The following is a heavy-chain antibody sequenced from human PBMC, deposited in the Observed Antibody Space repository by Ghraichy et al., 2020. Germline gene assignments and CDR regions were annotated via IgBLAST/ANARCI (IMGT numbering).Heavy chain of an antibody. CDR3: ARENRPSSIAAHRYVSYYFDY. J-gene: IGHJ4*02. Sequence: SVKVSCKASGGTFSSYAISWVRQAPGQGLEWMGRIIPILGIANYAQKFQGRVTITADKSTSTAYMELSSLRSEDTAVYYCARENRPSSIAAHRYVSYYFDYWGQGTLVTVSS. CDR1: GGTFSSYA. CDR2: IIPILGIA. V-gene: IGHV1-69*04. D-gene: IGHD6-6*01.